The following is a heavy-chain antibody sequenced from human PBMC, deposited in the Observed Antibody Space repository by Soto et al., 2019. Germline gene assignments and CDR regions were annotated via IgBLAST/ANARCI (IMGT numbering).Heavy chain of an antibody. D-gene: IGHD6-13*01. CDR2: IYYSGST. J-gene: IGHJ6*02. Sequence: SETLSLKCTVAGDSISRYSWSCIQQPPGKGLEWIGYIYYSGSTNYNPSLKSRVTISVDTSKNQFSLKLSSVTAADTAVYYCARAGGYSRTTPNPRAYDMDVWGQGTTVTVS. CDR1: GDSISRYS. CDR3: ARAGGYSRTTPNPRAYDMDV. V-gene: IGHV4-59*08.